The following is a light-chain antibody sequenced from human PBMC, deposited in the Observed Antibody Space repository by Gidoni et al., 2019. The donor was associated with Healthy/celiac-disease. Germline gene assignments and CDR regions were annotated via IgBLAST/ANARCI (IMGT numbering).Light chain of an antibody. CDR3: QQYNNYWT. CDR2: DAS. CDR1: HSISNW. V-gene: IGKV1-5*01. J-gene: IGKJ1*01. Sequence: DIQMTQSPSTLSASIGDRVTITCRASHSISNWLAWYQQKPGKAPKLLIYDASSLESGVPSRFSGSGSGTEFTLTISSLQPDDFATYYCQQYNNYWTFGQGTKVEIK.